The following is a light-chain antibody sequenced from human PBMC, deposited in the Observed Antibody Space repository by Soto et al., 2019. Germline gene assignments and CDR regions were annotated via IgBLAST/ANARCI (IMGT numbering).Light chain of an antibody. Sequence: EIVMTQSPATVSVSPGERATLSCRASQSVSSSLAWYQQKPGQAPRLLIYGASTRATGIPARFSGSGSGTEFTLTISSLQSEYFAVYYCQQYSNWPPITFGQGTRLEIK. J-gene: IGKJ5*01. CDR1: QSVSSS. CDR2: GAS. V-gene: IGKV3-15*01. CDR3: QQYSNWPPIT.